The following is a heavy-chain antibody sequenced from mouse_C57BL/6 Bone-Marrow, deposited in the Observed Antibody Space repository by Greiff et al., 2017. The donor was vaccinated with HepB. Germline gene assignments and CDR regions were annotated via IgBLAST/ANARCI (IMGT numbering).Heavy chain of an antibody. V-gene: IGHV1-82*01. J-gene: IGHJ3*01. Sequence: QVQLKQSGPELVKPGASVKISCKASAYAFSSSWMNWVQQRPGKGLEWIGRIYPGDGDTNYNGKFKGKATLTADKSSSTAYMQLSSLTSEDSAVYFCARSYCYGSSLFASWRQGTLVTVSA. D-gene: IGHD1-1*01. CDR1: AYAFSSSW. CDR3: ARSYCYGSSLFAS. CDR2: IYPGDGDT.